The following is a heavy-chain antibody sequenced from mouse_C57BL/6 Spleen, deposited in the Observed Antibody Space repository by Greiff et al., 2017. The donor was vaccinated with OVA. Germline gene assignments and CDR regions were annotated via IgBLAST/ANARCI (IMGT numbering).Heavy chain of an antibody. J-gene: IGHJ3*01. CDR2: IYPGDGDT. V-gene: IGHV1-82*01. D-gene: IGHD4-1*01. Sequence: QVQLQQSGPELVKPGASVKISCKASGYAFSSSWMNWVKQRPGKGLEWIGRIYPGDGDTNYNGKFKGKATLTADKSSSTAYMQLSSLTSEDSAVYFCARGNWDSPYWGQGTLVTVSA. CDR1: GYAFSSSW. CDR3: ARGNWDSPY.